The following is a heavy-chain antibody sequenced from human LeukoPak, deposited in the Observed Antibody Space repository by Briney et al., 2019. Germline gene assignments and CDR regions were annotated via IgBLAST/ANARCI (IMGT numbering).Heavy chain of an antibody. V-gene: IGHV2-5*02. Sequence: SGPTLLKPTQTLTLTCTFSGFSLSTSGVGVGWIRQPPGEALEGLALMYWDGDKRYSPSLKSRLTITKATSKNQVILTMTNMHPVDTATYYCAHVIAAAGFDYWGQGTLVTVSS. CDR1: GFSLSTSGVG. D-gene: IGHD6-13*01. CDR2: MYWDGDK. CDR3: AHVIAAAGFDY. J-gene: IGHJ4*02.